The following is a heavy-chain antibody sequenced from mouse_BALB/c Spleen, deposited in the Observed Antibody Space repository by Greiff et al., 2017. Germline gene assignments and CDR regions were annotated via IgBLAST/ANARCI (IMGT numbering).Heavy chain of an antibody. J-gene: IGHJ4*01. V-gene: IGHV2-9*02. CDR3: ARVEYGNYGGYAMDY. CDR2: IWAGGST. CDR1: GFSLTSYG. D-gene: IGHD2-10*02. Sequence: QVQLQQSGPGLVAPSQSLSITCTVSGFSLTSYGVHWVRQPPGKGLEWLGVIWAGGSTNYNSALMSRLSISKDNSKSQVFLKMNSLQTDDTAMYYCARVEYGNYGGYAMDYWGQGTSVTVSS.